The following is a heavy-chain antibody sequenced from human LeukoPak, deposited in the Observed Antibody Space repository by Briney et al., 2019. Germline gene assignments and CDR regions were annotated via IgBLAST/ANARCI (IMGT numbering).Heavy chain of an antibody. J-gene: IGHJ4*02. D-gene: IGHD3-10*01. V-gene: IGHV1-69*05. CDR2: IIPIFGTA. CDR1: GGTFSSYA. CDR3: ARAEGSGSYYPPHFDY. Sequence: ASVKVSCXASGGTFSSYAISWVRQAPGQGLEWMGRIIPIFGTANYAQKFQGRVTITTDESTSTAYMELSSLRSEDTAVYYCARAEGSGSYYPPHFDYWGQGTLVTVSS.